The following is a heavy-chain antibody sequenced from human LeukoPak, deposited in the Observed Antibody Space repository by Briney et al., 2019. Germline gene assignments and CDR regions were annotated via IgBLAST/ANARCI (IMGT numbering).Heavy chain of an antibody. J-gene: IGHJ4*02. CDR2: IKSKTDGGTT. CDR3: TTDPYYYGSSGYYHTEIDY. Sequence: GGSLRLSCAASGFTFSNAWMSWVRQAPGKGLEWVGRIKSKTDGGTTDYAAPVKGRFTISRDDSKNTLYLQMNSLKTEDTAVYYCTTDPYYYGSSGYYHTEIDYWGQGTLVTVSS. V-gene: IGHV3-15*01. CDR1: GFTFSNAW. D-gene: IGHD3-22*01.